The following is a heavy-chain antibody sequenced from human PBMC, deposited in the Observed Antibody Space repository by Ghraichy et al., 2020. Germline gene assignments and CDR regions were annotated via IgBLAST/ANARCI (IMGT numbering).Heavy chain of an antibody. V-gene: IGHV1-2*06. J-gene: IGHJ3*02. D-gene: IGHD3-10*01. CDR3: ARLGAYSGSGNYLSAFDN. Sequence: ASVKVSCQASGHTFTAYYIHWVRQAPGQGLEWMGRINCETGDTRYAQKFQGRVLVTRDRSISTAYMELRRLTSDDTAVYYCARLGAYSGSGNYLSAFDNWGQGTLVTVSS. CDR1: GHTFTAYY. CDR2: INCETGDT.